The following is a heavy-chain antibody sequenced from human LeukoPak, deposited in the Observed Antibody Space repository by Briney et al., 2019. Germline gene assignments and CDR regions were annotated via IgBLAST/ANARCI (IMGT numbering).Heavy chain of an antibody. CDR1: GFTFSNYN. CDR3: ARGIAVAGDFDY. J-gene: IGHJ4*02. D-gene: IGHD6-19*01. Sequence: PGGSLRLSCAASGFTFSNYNMNWVRQAPGKGLEWVSTVSTSSSYIYQADSVKGRFTTSRDNAKNSLYLQMNSLRVEDTAVYYCARGIAVAGDFDYWGQGTLVTVSS. V-gene: IGHV3-21*01. CDR2: VSTSSSYI.